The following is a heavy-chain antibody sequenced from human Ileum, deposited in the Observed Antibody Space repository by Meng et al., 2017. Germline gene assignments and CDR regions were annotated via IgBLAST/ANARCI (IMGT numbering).Heavy chain of an antibody. D-gene: IGHD3-10*01. CDR1: GGSFSGYY. Sequence: VQLQQWGAGLLKPPETLSLTCAVYGGSFSGYYWSWIRQPPEKGLEWIGEIHHSGSTNYNPSLKSRVTKSVDTSKNQFSLKLTSVTAADTAVYYCARGAWLVRGVIISSFDYWGQGALVTVSS. J-gene: IGHJ4*02. CDR2: IHHSGST. V-gene: IGHV4-34*01. CDR3: ARGAWLVRGVIISSFDY.